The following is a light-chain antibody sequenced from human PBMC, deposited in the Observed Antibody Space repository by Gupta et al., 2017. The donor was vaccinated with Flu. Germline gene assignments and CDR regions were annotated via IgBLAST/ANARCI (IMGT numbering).Light chain of an antibody. CDR1: SGHSSNA. V-gene: IGLV4-69*01. CDR2: VNSDGSH. Sequence: QIVLPQSPSASASLGASVKLTCTLNSGHSSNAIAWHQQQPEKGPRYLMKVNSDGSHAMGDGIPDRFSGSSSGAERYLTISSLQSEDEADYYCQTWGTGIQIFGGGTKLTVL. J-gene: IGLJ2*01. CDR3: QTWGTGIQI.